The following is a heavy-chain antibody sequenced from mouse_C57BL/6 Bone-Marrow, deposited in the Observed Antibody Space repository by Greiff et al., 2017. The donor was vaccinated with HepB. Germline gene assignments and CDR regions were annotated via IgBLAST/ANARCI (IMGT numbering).Heavy chain of an antibody. CDR1: GYTFTDYY. CDR3: ARRDYGSSHSYWYFDV. Sequence: VQLQQSGAELVKPGASVKISCKASGYTFTDYYINWVKQRPGQGLEWIGKIGPGSGSTYYNEKFKGKATLTADKSSSTAYMQRSSLTSEDSAVYFCARRDYGSSHSYWYFDVWGTGTTVTVSS. CDR2: IGPGSGST. J-gene: IGHJ1*03. D-gene: IGHD1-1*01. V-gene: IGHV1-77*01.